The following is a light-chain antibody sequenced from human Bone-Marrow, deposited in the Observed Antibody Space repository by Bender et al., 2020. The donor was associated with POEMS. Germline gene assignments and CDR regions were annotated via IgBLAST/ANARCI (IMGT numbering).Light chain of an antibody. Sequence: QSALTQPRSVSGSPGQSVTISCTGSSSDVGAYNYVSWYQQHPGKAPKVIIYDVSKRPSGVPDRFSASKSGNTASLTISGLQAEDEADYYCSSYTSSSTWMFGGGTKVTVL. CDR3: SSYTSSSTWM. CDR2: DVS. J-gene: IGLJ3*02. V-gene: IGLV2-11*01. CDR1: SSDVGAYNY.